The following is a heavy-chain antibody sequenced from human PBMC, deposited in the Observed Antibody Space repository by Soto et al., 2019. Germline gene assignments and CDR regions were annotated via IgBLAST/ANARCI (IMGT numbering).Heavy chain of an antibody. CDR2: VSHDGRNT. Sequence: VQLVESGGGVVQPGRYLRLSCAASGFTFSDYAMHWFRQAPGKGLEWVAVVSHDGRNTHYAESVKGRFTITRDRSKNTVSLEMTSLRAKVTAVYYCAKVGRQWLVTSDFNYWAQGALVTVYS. V-gene: IGHV3-30*18. D-gene: IGHD6-19*01. CDR1: GFTFSDYA. J-gene: IGHJ4*02. CDR3: AKVGRQWLVTSDFNY.